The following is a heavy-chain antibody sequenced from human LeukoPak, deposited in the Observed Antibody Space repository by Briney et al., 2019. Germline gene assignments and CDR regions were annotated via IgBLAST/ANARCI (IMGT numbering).Heavy chain of an antibody. CDR1: GYTFTGYY. CDR3: AGNPGSYSYGWYFDL. CDR2: INPNSGGT. Sequence: GASVKVSCKASGYTFTGYYIHWVRQAPGQGLEWMGWINPNSGGTHYVQKFQGRVTMTRDTSVSTAYMELFSLRSDDTAVYYCAGNPGSYSYGWYFDLWXXGTLVTVSS. J-gene: IGHJ2*01. V-gene: IGHV1-2*02. D-gene: IGHD1-26*01.